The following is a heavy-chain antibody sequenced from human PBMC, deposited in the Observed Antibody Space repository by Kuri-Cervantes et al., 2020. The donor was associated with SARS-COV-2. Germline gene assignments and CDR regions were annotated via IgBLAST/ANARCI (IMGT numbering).Heavy chain of an antibody. CDR2: VSGYNGHT. Sequence: ASVKVSCKASGDTFTYRFLHWVRQAPGQGLEWMGLVSGYNGHTNYAQKLQGRVTMTTDTSTTTAYMELRSLRSDDTAVFYCVRDGYGDYVDYWGQGTLVTVSS. V-gene: IGHV1-18*04. J-gene: IGHJ4*02. CDR3: VRDGYGDYVDY. D-gene: IGHD2-21*01. CDR1: GDTFTYRF.